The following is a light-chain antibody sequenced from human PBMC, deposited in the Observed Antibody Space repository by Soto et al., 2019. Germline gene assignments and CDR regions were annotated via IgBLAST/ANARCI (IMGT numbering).Light chain of an antibody. CDR2: EVS. J-gene: IGLJ2*01. V-gene: IGLV2-23*02. Sequence: QSALTQPASVSGSPGQSITVSCTGSSSDVGNYNLVSWYQQHPGKAPKLIIYEVSKRPSGVSNRFSGSKSGNTASLTISGLQAEDEADYYCCSYGGSNVLFGGGTKVTVL. CDR3: CSYGGSNVL. CDR1: SSDVGNYNL.